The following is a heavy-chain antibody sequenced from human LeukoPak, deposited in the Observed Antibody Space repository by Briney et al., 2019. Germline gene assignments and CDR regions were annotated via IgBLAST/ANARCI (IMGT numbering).Heavy chain of an antibody. CDR3: ARAKYNSGWYLDY. V-gene: IGHV4-31*03. CDR1: GGSISSGDYY. J-gene: IGHJ4*02. CDR2: IHYSGST. Sequence: RSSETLSLTCTVSGGSISSGDYYWTWIRQHPGKGLEWIGYIHYSGSTYYNPSLKSRLTISVDTSKNQFSLKVSSVTAADTAVYYCARAKYNSGWYLDYWGQGTLVTVPS. D-gene: IGHD6-19*01.